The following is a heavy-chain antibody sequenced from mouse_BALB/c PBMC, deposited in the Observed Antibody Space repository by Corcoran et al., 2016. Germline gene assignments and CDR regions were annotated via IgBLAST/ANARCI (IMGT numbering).Heavy chain of an antibody. CDR3: TRNYGSSYDWYFDV. V-gene: IGHV1-15*01. CDR1: GYTFTDYE. J-gene: IGHJ1*01. CDR2: IDPETGGT. Sequence: QVQLQQSGAELVRPGASVTLSCKASGYTFTDYEMHWVKQTPVHGLEWIGAIDPETGGTAYNQKFKGKATLTADKSSSTAYMELRSLTSEDSAVYYCTRNYGSSYDWYFDVWGAGTTVTVSS. D-gene: IGHD1-1*01.